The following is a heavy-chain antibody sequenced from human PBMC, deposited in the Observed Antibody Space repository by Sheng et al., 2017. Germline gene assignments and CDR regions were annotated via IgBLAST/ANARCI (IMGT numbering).Heavy chain of an antibody. D-gene: IGHD1-1*01. CDR3: ARHGNTFDI. CDR1: GYRFTTYW. V-gene: IGHV5-51*01. CDR2: IYPGDSDI. Sequence: EVQLVQSGAEVKKPGESLKISCRGSGYRFTTYWIGWVRQVPGKGLEWMGIIYPGDSDIRYSPSFQGQVTISADKAISTAYLQWRSLKASDTAMYYCARHGNTFDIWGQGTMVTVSS. J-gene: IGHJ3*02.